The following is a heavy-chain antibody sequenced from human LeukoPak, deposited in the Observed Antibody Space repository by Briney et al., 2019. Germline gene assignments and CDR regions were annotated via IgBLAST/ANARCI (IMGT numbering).Heavy chain of an antibody. D-gene: IGHD3-10*01. CDR2: INHSGST. Sequence: PSETLSLTCAVYGGSFSGYYWSWIRQPPGKGLEWIGEINHSGSTNYNPSLKSRVTISVDTSENQFSLKLSSVTAADTAVYYCARQGSGSYYPRYYYYYMDVWGKGTTVTISS. V-gene: IGHV4-34*01. CDR3: ARQGSGSYYPRYYYYYMDV. J-gene: IGHJ6*03. CDR1: GGSFSGYY.